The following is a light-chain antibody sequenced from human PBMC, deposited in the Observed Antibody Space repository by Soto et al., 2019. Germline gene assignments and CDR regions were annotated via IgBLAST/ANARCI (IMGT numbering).Light chain of an antibody. CDR2: YVD. CDR1: STDVGAYDY. CDR3: CSYVVGTIYF. Sequence: QSVLAQPASVSGCPGQSITISCAGTSTDVGAYDYVSWYLQYPDKDPQLLIYYVDHRPSGVSSRFSGSKSGNTASLTIYGLQAEDVVDYYCCSYVVGTIYFFGTGTTVTVL. J-gene: IGLJ1*01. V-gene: IGLV2-14*03.